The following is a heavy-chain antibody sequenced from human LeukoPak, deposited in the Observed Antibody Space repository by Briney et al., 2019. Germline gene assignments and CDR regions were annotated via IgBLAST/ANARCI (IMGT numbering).Heavy chain of an antibody. CDR3: ARVHRATGVYYFDY. V-gene: IGHV3-11*01. CDR2: ISSSGSTI. D-gene: IGHD4-23*01. CDR1: GFTFSDYY. Sequence: GGSLRLSCAASGFTFSDYYMSWIRQAPGKGLEWVSYISSSGSTIYYADSVKGRFTISRDNAKNSLYLQMKSLRAEDTAVYYCARVHRATGVYYFDYWGQGTLVTVSS. J-gene: IGHJ4*02.